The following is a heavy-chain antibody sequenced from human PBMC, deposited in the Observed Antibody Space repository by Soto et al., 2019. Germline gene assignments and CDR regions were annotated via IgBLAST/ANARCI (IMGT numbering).Heavy chain of an antibody. J-gene: IGHJ4*02. D-gene: IGHD3-3*01. CDR2: ISYDGSNK. Sequence: PGGSLRLSCAASGFTFSSYVMHWVRQAPGKGLEWVAVISYDGSNKYYADSVKGRFTISRDNSKNTLYLQMNSLRAEDTAVYYCAKDYLPTIFGPGYYFDYWGQGTLLTVSS. CDR1: GFTFSSYV. V-gene: IGHV3-30*18. CDR3: AKDYLPTIFGPGYYFDY.